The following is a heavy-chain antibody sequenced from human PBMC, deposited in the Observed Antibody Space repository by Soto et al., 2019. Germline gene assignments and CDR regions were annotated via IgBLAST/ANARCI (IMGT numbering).Heavy chain of an antibody. CDR1: GGSISSSSYY. J-gene: IGHJ6*02. CDR2: IYYSGST. CDR3: ARDGAARPGHSYYYGMDV. D-gene: IGHD6-6*01. V-gene: IGHV4-39*07. Sequence: PSETLSLTCTVSGGSISSSSYYWGWIRQPPGKGLEWIGSIYYSGSTYYNPSLKSRVTISLDRSKSQFSLKLSSVTAADTAVYYCARDGAARPGHSYYYGMDVWGQGTTVTVSS.